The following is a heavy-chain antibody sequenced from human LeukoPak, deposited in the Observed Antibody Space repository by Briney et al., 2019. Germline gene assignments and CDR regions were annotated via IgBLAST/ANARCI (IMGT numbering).Heavy chain of an antibody. CDR3: ARGHHSVPTTGPIDY. D-gene: IGHD5-12*01. CDR2: INPSGGST. J-gene: IGHJ4*02. CDR1: GHTLNEYY. Sequence: ASVKVSCKASGHTLNEYYMHWVRQAPGQGLEWMGIINPSGGSTSYTQKFKGRVSMTRDTSTSTVYMELRSLRYEDTAVYFCARGHHSVPTTGPIDYWGQGTLVTVSS. V-gene: IGHV1-46*02.